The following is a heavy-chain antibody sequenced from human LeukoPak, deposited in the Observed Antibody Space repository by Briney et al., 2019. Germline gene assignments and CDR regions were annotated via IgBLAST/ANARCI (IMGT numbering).Heavy chain of an antibody. CDR3: TRDRGAYNLYDY. CDR2: IRSKAYGETA. V-gene: IGHV3-49*03. J-gene: IGHJ4*02. Sequence: PGGSLRLSCTASGFTFGDYAMSWIRQASGKGLEWVGFIRSKAYGETADYAASVKGRFTISRDDSKAIAYLQMNSLKTEDTAVYHCTRDRGAYNLYDYWGQGTLVTVSS. CDR1: GFTFGDYA. D-gene: IGHD1-1*01.